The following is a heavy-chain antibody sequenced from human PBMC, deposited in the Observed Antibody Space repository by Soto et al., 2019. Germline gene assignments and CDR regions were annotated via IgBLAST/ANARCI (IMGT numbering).Heavy chain of an antibody. V-gene: IGHV4-31*03. CDR2: IYYSGSI. J-gene: IGHJ5*02. CDR1: GGSISSGGYY. D-gene: IGHD3-10*01. CDR3: ARNIYGETGWCEP. Sequence: QVQLQESGPGLVKPSQTLSLTCTVSGGSISSGGYYWSWSRPHPGKGLEWMGYIYYSGSIYYNPSIKSRVTISVDMSKNQFSLRLRSVTAANTALYYGARNIYGETGWCEPWGQGTLVPVSS.